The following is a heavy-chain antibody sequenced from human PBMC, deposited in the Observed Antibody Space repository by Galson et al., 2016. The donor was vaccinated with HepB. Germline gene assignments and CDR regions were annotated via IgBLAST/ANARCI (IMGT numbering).Heavy chain of an antibody. J-gene: IGHJ6*02. Sequence: SETLSLTCAVYGGTFSGYFWSWVRRPPGKGLEWIGEIIHSGTTSYNPSLKSRVTISVDTSKNQFSLRLSSVTAADTAVYYCARARYQLLDDRQSHYYYGMDVWGQGTRVTVPS. CDR3: ARARYQLLDDRQSHYYYGMDV. CDR1: GGTFSGYF. V-gene: IGHV4-34*12. CDR2: IIHSGTT. D-gene: IGHD2-2*01.